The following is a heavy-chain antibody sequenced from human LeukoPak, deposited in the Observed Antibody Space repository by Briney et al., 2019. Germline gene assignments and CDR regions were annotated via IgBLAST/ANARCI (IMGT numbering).Heavy chain of an antibody. D-gene: IGHD6-25*01. CDR1: GYTFTSYD. Sequence: ASVKVSCKASGYTFTSYDINWVRQATGQGLEWMGWMNPNSGNTGYAQKFQGRVTITADESTSTAYMELSSLRSEDTAVYYCARVPPLSSGEAFDIWGQGTMVTVSS. CDR2: MNPNSGNT. J-gene: IGHJ3*02. CDR3: ARVPPLSSGEAFDI. V-gene: IGHV1-8*01.